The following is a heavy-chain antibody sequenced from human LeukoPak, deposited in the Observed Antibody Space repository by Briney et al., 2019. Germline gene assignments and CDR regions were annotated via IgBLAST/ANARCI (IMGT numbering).Heavy chain of an antibody. CDR2: ISYDGSNK. V-gene: IGHV3-30*04. CDR1: GFTFSSYA. D-gene: IGHD3-9*01. CDR3: ARDHGTDYDILTGDPF. Sequence: PGGSLRLSCAASGFTFSSYAMHWVRQAPGKGLEWVAVISYDGSNKYYADSVKGRFTISRDNSKNTLYLQMNSLRAEDTAVYYCARDHGTDYDILTGDPFWGQGTLVTVSS. J-gene: IGHJ4*02.